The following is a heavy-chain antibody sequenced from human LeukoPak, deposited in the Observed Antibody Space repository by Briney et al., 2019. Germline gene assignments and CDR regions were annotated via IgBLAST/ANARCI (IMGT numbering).Heavy chain of an antibody. V-gene: IGHV4-34*01. CDR2: INHSGST. Sequence: SETLSLTCAVYGGSFSGYYWSWIRQPPGEGLEWIGEINHSGSTNYNPSLKSRVTISVDTSKNQFSLKLSSVTAADTAVYYCARRRGYSYGFGYWGQGTLVTVSS. J-gene: IGHJ4*02. CDR1: GGSFSGYY. CDR3: ARRRGYSYGFGY. D-gene: IGHD5-18*01.